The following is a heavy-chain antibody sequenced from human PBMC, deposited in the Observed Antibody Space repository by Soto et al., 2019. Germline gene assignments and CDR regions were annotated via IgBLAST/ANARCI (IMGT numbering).Heavy chain of an antibody. CDR1: GFSLSTSGVG. V-gene: IGHV2-5*02. CDR3: AHLPWKQLWPRAPVVY. CDR2: IYWDDDK. D-gene: IGHD5-18*01. J-gene: IGHJ4*02. Sequence: QITLKESGPTLVKPTQTLTLTCTFSGFSLSTSGVGVGWIRQPPGKALEWLGIIYWDDDKRYRPSLKSRLTNTKATSKNQLVLTMTNMDPVDTATYYCAHLPWKQLWPRAPVVYWGQGTPVTVSS.